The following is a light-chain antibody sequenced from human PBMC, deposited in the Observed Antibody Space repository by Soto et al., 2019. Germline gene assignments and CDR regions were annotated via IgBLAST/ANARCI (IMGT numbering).Light chain of an antibody. V-gene: IGKV3-20*01. Sequence: EIVLTQSPGTLSLSPGERATLSCRASQSVSSSYLAWYQQKPGQAPRLLIYGASSRATGLPDRFSGSGSGTDFTLTISRLEPEDFAVYYCQQYGSSPITFGHGTKVDIK. CDR3: QQYGSSPIT. CDR2: GAS. CDR1: QSVSSSY. J-gene: IGKJ3*01.